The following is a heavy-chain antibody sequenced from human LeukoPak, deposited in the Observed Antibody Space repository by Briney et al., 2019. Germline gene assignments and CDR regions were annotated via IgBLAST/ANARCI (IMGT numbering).Heavy chain of an antibody. CDR1: GYSFTSYW. V-gene: IGHV5-51*01. J-gene: IGHJ4*02. Sequence: GESLKISCKGSGYSFTSYWIGWVRQMPGKGLEWMGIIYPGDSDTRYSPSFQGQVTISADKSISTAYLQWSSLKASDTAMYYCARHVGYSGYDFVNFDYWGQGTLVTVSS. CDR2: IYPGDSDT. CDR3: ARHVGYSGYDFVNFDY. D-gene: IGHD5-12*01.